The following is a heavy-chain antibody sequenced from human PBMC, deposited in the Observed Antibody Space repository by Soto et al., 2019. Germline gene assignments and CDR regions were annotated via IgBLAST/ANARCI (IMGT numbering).Heavy chain of an antibody. V-gene: IGHV4-59*11. J-gene: IGHJ4*02. CDR3: ARDPVGATHFDY. CDR1: VTINYHY. Sequence: SETLSLTSTVVTINYHYWNWIRQPPGKGLEWIGYIYYMGRTNYNSSLKSRVTMSIDTSKNQFSLKLSYVTAADTAIYYCARDPVGATHFDYWGQGARVTVS. D-gene: IGHD1-26*01. CDR2: IYYMGRT.